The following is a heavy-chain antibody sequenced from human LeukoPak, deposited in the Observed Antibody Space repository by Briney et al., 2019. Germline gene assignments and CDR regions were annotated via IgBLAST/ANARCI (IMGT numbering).Heavy chain of an antibody. V-gene: IGHV4-34*01. CDR1: GESLSKYY. CDR3: TRTNYGDYNWFDP. CDR2: INHRGST. Sequence: SETLSLTCAVYGESLSKYYWTWIRQSPGKGLEWIGEINHRGSTNLNPSLKSRVTMSVDTSKNQFSLKVTSVTAADTAIYYCTRTNYGDYNWFDPWGQGTLVTVSS. D-gene: IGHD4-17*01. J-gene: IGHJ5*02.